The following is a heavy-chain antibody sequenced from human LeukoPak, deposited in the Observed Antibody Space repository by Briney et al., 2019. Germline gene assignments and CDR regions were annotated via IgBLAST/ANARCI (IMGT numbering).Heavy chain of an antibody. CDR1: GFTFSSYG. D-gene: IGHD3-22*01. J-gene: IGHJ5*01. CDR3: AKDRPNYHESNGHYYRLNGDS. V-gene: IGHV3-30*02. CDR2: IRYDGSNK. Sequence: GGSLRLSCAASGFTFSSYGMHWVRQAPGKGLEWVAFIRYDGSNKYYADSVKGRFTISRDNSKNTLYLQMNSLRAEDTAVYYCAKDRPNYHESNGHYYRLNGDSWGQGTLVTVSS.